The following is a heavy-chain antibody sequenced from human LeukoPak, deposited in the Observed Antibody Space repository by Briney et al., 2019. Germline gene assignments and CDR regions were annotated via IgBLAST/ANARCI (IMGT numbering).Heavy chain of an antibody. CDR2: ISAYNGNT. J-gene: IGHJ4*02. Sequence: ASVKVSCKASGYTFTSYGISWVRQSPGQGLEWMGWISAYNGNTNYAQKLQGRVTMTTDTSTSTAYMELRSLRSDDTAVYYCARDPSSGWFTPPGVCDYWGQGTLVTVSS. D-gene: IGHD6-19*01. CDR1: GYTFTSYG. CDR3: ARDPSSGWFTPPGVCDY. V-gene: IGHV1-18*01.